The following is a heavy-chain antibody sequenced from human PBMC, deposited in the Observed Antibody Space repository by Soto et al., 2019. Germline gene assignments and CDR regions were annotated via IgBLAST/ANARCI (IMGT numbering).Heavy chain of an antibody. V-gene: IGHV3-64D*06. CDR3: VKILQYSYGLPH. D-gene: IGHD5-18*01. CDR2: ISSNGGST. CDR1: GFTFSSYA. Sequence: EVQLVESGGGLVQPGGSLRLSCSASGFTFSSYAMHWVRQAPGKGLEYVSAISSNGGSTYYADSVKGRFTISRDNSKNTLFLQMSSLRAEDTAVYYCVKILQYSYGLPHWGQGTLVTVSS. J-gene: IGHJ4*02.